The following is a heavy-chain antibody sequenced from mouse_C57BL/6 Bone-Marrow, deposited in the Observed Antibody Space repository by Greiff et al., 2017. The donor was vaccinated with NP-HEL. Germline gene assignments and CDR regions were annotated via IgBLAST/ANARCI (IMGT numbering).Heavy chain of an antibody. CDR2: IDPSDSYT. J-gene: IGHJ3*01. V-gene: IGHV1-50*01. CDR3: ARNWAWFAY. CDR1: GYTFTSYW. Sequence: QVQLQQPGAELVKPGASVKLSCKASGYTFTSYWMQWVKQRPGQGLEWIGEIDPSDSYTNYNQKFKGKATLTVDTSSSTAYMQLSSLTSEDSAVYYGARNWAWFAYWGQGTLVTVSA. D-gene: IGHD4-1*01.